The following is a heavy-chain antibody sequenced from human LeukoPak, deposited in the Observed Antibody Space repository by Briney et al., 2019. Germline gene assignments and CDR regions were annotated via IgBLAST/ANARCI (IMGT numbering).Heavy chain of an antibody. CDR2: IRYDGSNK. CDR1: GFTFSSYG. Sequence: GGSLRLSCAASGFTFSSYGMHWVRQAPGKGLEWVAFIRYDGSNKYYADSVKGRFTISRDNSKNTLYLQMNSLRAEDTAVYYCAKYPWNLGYCSSTSCYVRDRNYYGMDVGGQGTAVTVSS. J-gene: IGHJ6*02. D-gene: IGHD2-2*01. CDR3: AKYPWNLGYCSSTSCYVRDRNYYGMDV. V-gene: IGHV3-30*02.